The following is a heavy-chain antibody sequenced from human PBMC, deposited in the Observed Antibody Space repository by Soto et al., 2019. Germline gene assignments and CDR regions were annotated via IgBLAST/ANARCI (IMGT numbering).Heavy chain of an antibody. CDR2: MNPNSGNT. Sequence: ASVKLSCKASGYTFTSYDINWVRQATGRGQEWMGWMNPNSGNTGYAQKFQGRVTMTRNTSISTAYMELSSLRSEDTAVYYCAIGIRHRRRAWTDWGQTTLVTVST. J-gene: IGHJ4*02. CDR3: AIGIRHRRRAWTD. CDR1: GYTFTSYD. V-gene: IGHV1-8*01. D-gene: IGHD1-26*01.